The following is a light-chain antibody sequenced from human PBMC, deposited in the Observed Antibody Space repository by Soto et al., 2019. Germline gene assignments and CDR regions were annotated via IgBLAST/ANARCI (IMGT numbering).Light chain of an antibody. V-gene: IGKV3-11*01. Sequence: EILLTQSPGTLSLSPGERATLSCRARQSVPSRYLASYQQKPGQAPRLLIYAASIRATGIPARLSGSGSGTDFTLTISSLEPEDSAVYFCQQRSNWPTFGQGTRLEIK. CDR3: QQRSNWPT. J-gene: IGKJ5*01. CDR2: AAS. CDR1: QSVPSRY.